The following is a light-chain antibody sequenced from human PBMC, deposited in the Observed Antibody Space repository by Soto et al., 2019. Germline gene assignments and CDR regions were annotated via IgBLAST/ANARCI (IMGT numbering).Light chain of an antibody. CDR1: QSISSY. CDR2: AAS. CDR3: QHYGISRT. J-gene: IGKJ1*01. V-gene: IGKV1-39*01. Sequence: DIQMTQSLSSLSAYVEDRVTITCRASQSISSYLNWYQQKPGKAPKLLIYAASSLQSGVPSRFSGSGSGTDFTLTISRLEPGDFAVYYCQHYGISRTFGQGTKVDIK.